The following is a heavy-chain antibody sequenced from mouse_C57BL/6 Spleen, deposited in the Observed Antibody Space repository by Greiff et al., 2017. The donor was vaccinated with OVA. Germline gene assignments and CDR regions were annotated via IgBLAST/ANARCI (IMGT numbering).Heavy chain of an antibody. D-gene: IGHD1-1*01. CDR2: INYDGSST. V-gene: IGHV5-16*01. Sequence: DVKLVESEGGLVQPGSSMKLSCTASGFTFSDYYMAWVRQVPEKGLEWVANINYDGSSTYYLDSLKSRFIISRDNAKNILYLQMSSLKSEDTATYYCARDRGSSLDYWGQGTTLTVSS. J-gene: IGHJ2*01. CDR1: GFTFSDYY. CDR3: ARDRGSSLDY.